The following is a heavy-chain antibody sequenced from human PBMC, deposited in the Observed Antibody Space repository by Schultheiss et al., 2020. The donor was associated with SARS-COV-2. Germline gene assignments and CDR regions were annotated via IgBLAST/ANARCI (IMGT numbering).Heavy chain of an antibody. Sequence: ASVKVSCKASGYTFTSYGISWVRQAPGQGLEWMGWISAYNGNTNYAQKFQGRVTITADESTSTAYMELSSLRSEDTAVYYCARDGFSPYSILYYFDYWGQGTLVTVSS. CDR2: ISAYNGNT. D-gene: IGHD4-11*01. V-gene: IGHV1-18*01. J-gene: IGHJ4*02. CDR3: ARDGFSPYSILYYFDY. CDR1: GYTFTSYG.